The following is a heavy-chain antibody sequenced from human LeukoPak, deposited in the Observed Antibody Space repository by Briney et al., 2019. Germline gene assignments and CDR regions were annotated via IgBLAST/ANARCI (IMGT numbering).Heavy chain of an antibody. D-gene: IGHD3-16*02. J-gene: IGHJ4*02. CDR1: GFTFSDYA. CDR2: ISDSGGST. CDR3: ARHDSFIPY. Sequence: GGSLRLSYVVSGFTFSDYAMSWVRQAPGKGLEWVSGISDSGGSTYYADSVKGRCTITRDNSKNTVSLQMNNLRAEDTAVYFCARHDSFIPYWGQGTLVTVTS. V-gene: IGHV3-23*01.